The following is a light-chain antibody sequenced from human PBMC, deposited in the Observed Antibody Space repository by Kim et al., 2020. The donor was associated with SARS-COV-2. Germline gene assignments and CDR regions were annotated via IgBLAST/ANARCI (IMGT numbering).Light chain of an antibody. CDR1: HGISNY. CDR2: AAS. CDR3: QQSYSTPYT. Sequence: APVGRASLTTCRAHHGISNYFSWYQQTPETAPILLIYAASRFQSGVPTMFSGSASATYFTLTISSLQAEYFASYYYQQSYSTPYTFGQGTKLEI. V-gene: IGKV1-39*01. J-gene: IGKJ2*01.